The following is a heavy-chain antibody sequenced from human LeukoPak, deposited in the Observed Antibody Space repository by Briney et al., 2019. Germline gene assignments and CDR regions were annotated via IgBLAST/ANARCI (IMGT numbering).Heavy chain of an antibody. Sequence: PGGSLRLSCAASGFTFSSYAMHWVRQAPGKGLEWVAVISYDGSSKYYADSVKGRFTISRDNSKNTLYLQMNSLRAEDTAVYYCARDINSYGYLDYWGQGTLVTVSS. CDR3: ARDINSYGYLDY. CDR1: GFTFSSYA. CDR2: ISYDGSSK. V-gene: IGHV3-30-3*01. D-gene: IGHD5-18*01. J-gene: IGHJ4*02.